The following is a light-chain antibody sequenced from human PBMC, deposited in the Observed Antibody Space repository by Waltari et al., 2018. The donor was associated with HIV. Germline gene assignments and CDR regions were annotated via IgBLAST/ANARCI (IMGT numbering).Light chain of an antibody. Sequence: SYELTQPTSVSVSPGQTATITCSGDKLGDKYACWYQQKPGQSPVLVIYQDSKRPSGIPERFSGSNSGNTATLTISGTQAMDEADYYCQAWDSGCVVFGGGTKLTVL. CDR3: QAWDSGCVV. J-gene: IGLJ2*01. V-gene: IGLV3-1*01. CDR2: QDS. CDR1: KLGDKY.